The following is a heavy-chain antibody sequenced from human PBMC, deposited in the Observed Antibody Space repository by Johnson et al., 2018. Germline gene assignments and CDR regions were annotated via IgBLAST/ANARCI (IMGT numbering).Heavy chain of an antibody. D-gene: IGHD2-15*01. CDR3: PRERGYCSGGSCYRYFQH. Sequence: QVQLVQSGGGVVQPGRSLRLSCAASGFTFSSYAMHWVRQAPGKGLEWVAVISYDGSNKYYADSVKVRFTISRDNSKNPLYLKMNSLSAEDTAVYYCPRERGYCSGGSCYRYFQHWGQGTLVTVSS. V-gene: IGHV3-30-3*01. J-gene: IGHJ1*01. CDR1: GFTFSSYA. CDR2: ISYDGSNK.